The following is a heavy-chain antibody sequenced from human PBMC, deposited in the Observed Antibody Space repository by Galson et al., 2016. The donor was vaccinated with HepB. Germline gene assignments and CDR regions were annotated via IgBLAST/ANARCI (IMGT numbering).Heavy chain of an antibody. D-gene: IGHD3-9*01. CDR1: EFTFSSYA. Sequence: SLRLSCAASEFTFSSYAMSWARQAPGKGLEWVSLVSGSGGSTYYADSVKGRFTISRDNSKNTLYLQMNSLRAADKAVYYCARGAWTVPVRYNQYYFDYWGQGTLVAVSS. CDR2: VSGSGGST. CDR3: ARGAWTVPVRYNQYYFDY. J-gene: IGHJ4*02. V-gene: IGHV3-23*01.